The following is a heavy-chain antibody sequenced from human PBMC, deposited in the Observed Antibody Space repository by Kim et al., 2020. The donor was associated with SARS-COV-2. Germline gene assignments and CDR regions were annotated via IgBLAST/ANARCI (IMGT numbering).Heavy chain of an antibody. CDR3: ATALGIAAAGNTPNNYYYYYGMDV. CDR2: FDPDDGET. J-gene: IGHJ6*02. Sequence: ASVKVSCKVSGYTLTELSMHWVRQAPGKGLEWMGGFDPDDGETIYAQKFQGRVTMTEDTSTDTAYMELSSLTSEDTAVYYCATALGIAAAGNTPNNYYYYYGMDVWGQGTTVTVSS. CDR1: GYTLTELS. V-gene: IGHV1-24*01. D-gene: IGHD6-13*01.